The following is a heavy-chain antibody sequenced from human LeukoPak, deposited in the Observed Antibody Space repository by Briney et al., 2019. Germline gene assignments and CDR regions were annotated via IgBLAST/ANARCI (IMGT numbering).Heavy chain of an antibody. J-gene: IGHJ4*02. CDR1: GFTVSSNY. V-gene: IGHV3-66*01. D-gene: IGHD6-19*01. CDR2: IYSGGST. Sequence: PGGSLRLSCAASGFTVSSNYMSWARQAPGKGLEWVSVIYSGGSTYYVDSVKGRFTISRDNSKNTLYLQMNSLRAEDTAVYYCARGVALHSDGWTPPVYWGQGTLVTVSS. CDR3: ARGVALHSDGWTPPVY.